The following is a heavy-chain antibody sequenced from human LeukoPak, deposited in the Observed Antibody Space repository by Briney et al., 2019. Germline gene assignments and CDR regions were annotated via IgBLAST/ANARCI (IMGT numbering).Heavy chain of an antibody. D-gene: IGHD2/OR15-2a*01. CDR1: GPTFSRNA. V-gene: IGHV3-30*03. CDR3: ARDQSEYYLGYFDC. CDR2: ISYDGSNK. J-gene: IGHJ4*02. Sequence: GGSLRLSCAASGPTFSRNAMNWVRQAPGRGLEWVAVISYDGSNKYYADSVKGRFTISRDNSKNTLYLQMNILRAEDSAVYYCARDQSEYYLGYFDCWGQGTLVTVSS.